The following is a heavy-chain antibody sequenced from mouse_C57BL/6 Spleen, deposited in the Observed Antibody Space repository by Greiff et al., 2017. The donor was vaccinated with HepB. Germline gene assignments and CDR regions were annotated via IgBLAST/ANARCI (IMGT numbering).Heavy chain of an antibody. D-gene: IGHD3-2*02. J-gene: IGHJ4*01. Sequence: QVQLKQSGPELVKPGASVKISCKASGYAFSSSWMNWVKQRPGKGLEWIGRIYPGDGDTNYNGKFKGKATLTADKSSSTAYMQLSSLTSEDSAVYFCATLQTAQATYYAMDYWGQGTSVTVSS. CDR3: ATLQTAQATYYAMDY. CDR1: GYAFSSSW. V-gene: IGHV1-82*01. CDR2: IYPGDGDT.